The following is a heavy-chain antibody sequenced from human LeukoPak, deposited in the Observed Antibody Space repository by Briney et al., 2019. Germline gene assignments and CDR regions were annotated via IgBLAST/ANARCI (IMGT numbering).Heavy chain of an antibody. V-gene: IGHV3-30-3*01. CDR3: ARDRTSMVTIDAFDI. CDR2: ISYDGSNK. CDR1: GFTFSSYA. D-gene: IGHD4-17*01. Sequence: GGSLRLSCAASGFTFSSYAMHWVRQAPGKGLEWVAVISYDGSNKYYADSVKGRFTISRDNSKNTLYLQMNSLRAEDTAVYYCARDRTSMVTIDAFDIWGQGTMVTVSS. J-gene: IGHJ3*02.